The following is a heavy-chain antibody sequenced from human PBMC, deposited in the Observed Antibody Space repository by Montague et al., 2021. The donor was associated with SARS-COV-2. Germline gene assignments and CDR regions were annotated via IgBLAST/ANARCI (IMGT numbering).Heavy chain of an antibody. CDR2: ISTSAYTT. Sequence: SLRLSCAASGFTFSNYDMNWVRQAPGKGPEWISYISTSAYTTSYAGSVEGRFTISRDNGKNSLYLQMNSLRVEDTAVYYCTRDYRSIVGDGLDIWGQGIKVTVSS. CDR3: TRDYRSIVGDGLDI. CDR1: GFTFSNYD. J-gene: IGHJ3*02. D-gene: IGHD3-16*02. V-gene: IGHV3-48*03.